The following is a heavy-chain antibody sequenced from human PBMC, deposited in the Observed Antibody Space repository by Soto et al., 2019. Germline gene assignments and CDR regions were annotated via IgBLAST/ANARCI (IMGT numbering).Heavy chain of an antibody. D-gene: IGHD3-16*01. J-gene: IGHJ4*02. V-gene: IGHV1-18*01. Sequence: ASVKVSCKASGYTFTSYGISWVRQAPGQGLEWMGWINAGNGNTKYSQKFQGRVTITRDTSASTAYMELRSLRSDDTAVYYCARGGTPIVYWGQGTLVTVSS. CDR2: INAGNGNT. CDR1: GYTFTSYG. CDR3: ARGGTPIVY.